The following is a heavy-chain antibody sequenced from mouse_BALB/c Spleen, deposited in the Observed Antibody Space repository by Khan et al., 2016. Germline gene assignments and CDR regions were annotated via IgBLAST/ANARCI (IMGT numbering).Heavy chain of an antibody. CDR2: IWSGGST. Sequence: QVQLQQSGPGLVQPSQSLSITCTVSGFSLTSYGVHWVRQSPGKGLEWLGVIWSGGSTVYNAAFISRLSISKDNSKSQVFFKMNSLQANDTAIYYCARHGNYAMDYWGQGTSVTVSS. V-gene: IGHV2-2*02. CDR1: GFSLTSYG. J-gene: IGHJ4*01. CDR3: ARHGNYAMDY. D-gene: IGHD1-1*01.